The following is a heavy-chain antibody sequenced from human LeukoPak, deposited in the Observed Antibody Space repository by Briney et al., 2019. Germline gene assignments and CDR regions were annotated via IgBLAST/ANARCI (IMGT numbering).Heavy chain of an antibody. Sequence: SETLSLTCNVSGGPIGGHTFYWDWIRQPPWKGLEWIATIYYNGNTFYNPSLRSRVAISIDMSKSQFSLHLSSVTAADTAVYYCARLTALAGHRGAFDIWGPGTLVTVSS. CDR2: IYYNGNT. D-gene: IGHD6-19*01. CDR3: ARLTALAGHRGAFDI. V-gene: IGHV4-39*01. J-gene: IGHJ3*02. CDR1: GGPIGGHTFY.